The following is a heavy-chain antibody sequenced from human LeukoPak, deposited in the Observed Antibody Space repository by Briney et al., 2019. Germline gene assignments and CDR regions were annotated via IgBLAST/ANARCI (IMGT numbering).Heavy chain of an antibody. J-gene: IGHJ5*02. CDR2: IYTSGST. Sequence: SETLSLTCTVSGNSFGNYYWSWIRQPAGKGLEWVGRIYTSGSTTYNPSLKSRVTMSVDTSKNQFSLKLSSVTAADTAVYFYTRDTGTTGEVKFDPWGQGTLVTVSS. V-gene: IGHV4-4*07. CDR1: GNSFGNYY. CDR3: TRDTGTTGEVKFDP. D-gene: IGHD4-17*01.